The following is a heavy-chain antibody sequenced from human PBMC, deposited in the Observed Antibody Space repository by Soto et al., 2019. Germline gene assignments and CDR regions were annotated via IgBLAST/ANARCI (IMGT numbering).Heavy chain of an antibody. Sequence: GGSLRLSCAASGFTFSSYAMSWVRQAPGKGLEWVSSISGSGDSTDYADSVKGRFTISRDNSRNRVYLQMNSLRAEDTAVYYCAKTYYYESSGHYCDYWGQGTRVTVSS. V-gene: IGHV3-23*01. D-gene: IGHD3-22*01. CDR3: AKTYYYESSGHYCDY. CDR2: ISGSGDST. CDR1: GFTFSSYA. J-gene: IGHJ4*02.